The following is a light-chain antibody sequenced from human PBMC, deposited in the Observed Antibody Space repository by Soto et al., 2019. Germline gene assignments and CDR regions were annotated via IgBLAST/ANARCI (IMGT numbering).Light chain of an antibody. CDR2: EVS. Sequence: QSVLTQPASVSGSPGQSITISCTGASSDIGTYNYVSWYQQHPGKAPQLIIYEVSHRPSWVSDRFSGSKSGNTASLTISGLQTEDEADYYCTSYTSTTSCVFGTGPKLTVL. V-gene: IGLV2-14*01. J-gene: IGLJ1*01. CDR3: TSYTSTTSCV. CDR1: SSDIGTYNY.